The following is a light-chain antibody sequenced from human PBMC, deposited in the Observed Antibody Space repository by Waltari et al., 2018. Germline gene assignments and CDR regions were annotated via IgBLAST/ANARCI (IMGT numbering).Light chain of an antibody. CDR2: AAS. J-gene: IGKJ1*01. V-gene: IGKV1-NL1*01. CDR3: QQYYNTPPWT. Sequence: CRASQDIRFSLVWYQQKPGKAPKLLLFAASRLESGVPSRFSGSGSGTEYTLTISSLQPEDFATDYCQQYYNTPPWTFGQGTKVEIK. CDR1: QDIRFS.